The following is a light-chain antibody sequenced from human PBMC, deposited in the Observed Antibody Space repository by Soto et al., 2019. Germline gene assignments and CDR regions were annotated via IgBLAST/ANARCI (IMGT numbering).Light chain of an antibody. CDR2: EAS. V-gene: IGLV2-23*01. J-gene: IGLJ1*01. CDR3: FSFTSTNTHV. Sequence: QSALTQPASVSGSPGQSVTISCTGTSSDFGSYQFVSWYQHHPGKAPKVIIYEASKRPSGVSDGFSGSKSGNTASLTISGLQAEDEADYYCFSFTSTNTHVFGSGTQLTVL. CDR1: SSDFGSYQF.